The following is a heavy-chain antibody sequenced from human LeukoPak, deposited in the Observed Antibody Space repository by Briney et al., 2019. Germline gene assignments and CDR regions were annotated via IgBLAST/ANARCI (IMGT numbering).Heavy chain of an antibody. CDR1: GFTVSSNY. CDR3: ARDSGAAAGRGMDV. D-gene: IGHD6-13*01. Sequence: GGSLRLSCAASGFTVSSNYMSWVRQAPGKGLEWVSVIYSGGSTYYADSVKGRFTISRDNSKNTLHLQMNSLRVEDTAVYYCARDSGAAAGRGMDVWGQGTTATVSS. V-gene: IGHV3-53*01. CDR2: IYSGGST. J-gene: IGHJ6*02.